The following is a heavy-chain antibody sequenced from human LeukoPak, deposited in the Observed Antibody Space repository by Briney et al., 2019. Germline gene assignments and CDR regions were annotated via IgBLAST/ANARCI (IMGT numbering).Heavy chain of an antibody. D-gene: IGHD5-24*01. CDR1: GFTFSGYA. V-gene: IGHV3-23*01. Sequence: PGGSLRLSCAASGFTFSGYAMSWVRQAPGKGLEWVSAISGSGGSTYYADSVKGRFTISRDNSKNTLYLQMNSLRAEDTAVYYRAKVLAMATIRGYFDYWGQGTLVTVSS. CDR2: ISGSGGST. J-gene: IGHJ4*02. CDR3: AKVLAMATIRGYFDY.